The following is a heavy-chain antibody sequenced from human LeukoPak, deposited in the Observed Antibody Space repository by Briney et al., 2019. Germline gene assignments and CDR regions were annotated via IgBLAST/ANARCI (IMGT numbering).Heavy chain of an antibody. V-gene: IGHV3-23*01. CDR2: ISDTGGGP. CDR1: RFTFSSYG. Sequence: GGSLRLSCAASRFTFSSYGMTWVRQAPGKGLEWVSTISDTGGGPFYADSVKGRFTISRDNSQNTLFLQMNRLRADDTSIYYCAKEMLRGYYYYGMDVWGQGTTVTVSS. CDR3: AKEMLRGYYYYGMDV. J-gene: IGHJ6*02. D-gene: IGHD3-10*01.